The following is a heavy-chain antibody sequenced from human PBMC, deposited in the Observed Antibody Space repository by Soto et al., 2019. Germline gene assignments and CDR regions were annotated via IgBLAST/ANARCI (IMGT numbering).Heavy chain of an antibody. V-gene: IGHV3-66*01. D-gene: IGHD2-15*01. CDR3: AREQPPALYYGMDV. Sequence: EVPLVESGGGLVQSGGSLRLSCEVSGFTVSSNYVSWVRQAPGKGLEWVSVIYSGGTTYYADSVKGRFTISRDNSQNTVYLQMNSLRAVDTGVYYCAREQPPALYYGMDVWGQGTTVTVSS. CDR2: IYSGGTT. J-gene: IGHJ6*02. CDR1: GFTVSSNY.